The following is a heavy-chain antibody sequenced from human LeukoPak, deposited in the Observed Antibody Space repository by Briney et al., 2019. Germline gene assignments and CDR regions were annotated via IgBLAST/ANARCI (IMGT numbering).Heavy chain of an antibody. CDR2: IYHSGTA. Sequence: PSETLSLTCTVSAYSISSGYYWGWVRQPPGKGLEWIGSIYHSGTAYYNPSLKSRVTISVDTSKNQFSLRLNSVTAADTAVYYCARLIPRGLNLDAFDVWGRGTMVTVSS. CDR3: ARLIPRGLNLDAFDV. J-gene: IGHJ3*01. D-gene: IGHD3-16*01. V-gene: IGHV4-38-2*02. CDR1: AYSISSGYY.